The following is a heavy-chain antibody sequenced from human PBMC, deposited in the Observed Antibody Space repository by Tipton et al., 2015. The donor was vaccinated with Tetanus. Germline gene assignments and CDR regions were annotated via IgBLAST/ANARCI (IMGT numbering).Heavy chain of an antibody. D-gene: IGHD1-26*01. Sequence: TLSLTCTVSGGSISSGGYYWSWIRQHPGKGLGWIGDIYYSGSTYYNPSLKSRVPISVDTSKNQFSLKLNSVTAADTAVYYCARDQARGARGWNYFDYWGQGTLVTVSS. CDR2: IYYSGST. CDR1: GGSISSGGYY. CDR3: ARDQARGARGWNYFDY. V-gene: IGHV4-31*03. J-gene: IGHJ4*02.